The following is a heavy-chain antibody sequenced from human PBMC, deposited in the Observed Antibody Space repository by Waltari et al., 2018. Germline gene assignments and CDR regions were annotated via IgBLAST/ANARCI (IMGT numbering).Heavy chain of an antibody. CDR1: GFDFNTFI. V-gene: IGHV3-30*03. CDR2: ILNDGVDT. Sequence: QVQLMESGGGVVQPGKSLRLSSAASGFDFNTFIFHWVRQAPGKGLDGVASILNDGVDTNYDGSVRVLFSISRDNSETTVYLQMDTLNIEDTGVYYCARGRSYGMDVWGQGTAVTVSS. CDR3: ARGRSYGMDV. J-gene: IGHJ6*02.